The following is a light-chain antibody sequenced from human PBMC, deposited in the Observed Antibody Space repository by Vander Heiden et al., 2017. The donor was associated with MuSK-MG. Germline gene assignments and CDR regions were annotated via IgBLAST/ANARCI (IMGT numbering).Light chain of an antibody. J-gene: IGKJ3*01. V-gene: IGKV1-5*03. CDR2: KAS. CDR3: QQYKSYSFT. CDR1: QSISSW. Sequence: DIQMTQSPSTLSASVGDRVTITCRASQSISSWLAWYQQKPGKAAKLLIYKASSLESGVPSRFSGSGSGTEFTLTISSLQPDDIATYYCQQYKSYSFTFGHGTKVDIK.